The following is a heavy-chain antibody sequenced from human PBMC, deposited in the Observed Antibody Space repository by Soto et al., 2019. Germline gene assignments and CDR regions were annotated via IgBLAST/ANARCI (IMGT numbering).Heavy chain of an antibody. V-gene: IGHV4-34*01. CDR3: ARGLVGYCSGGSCRSPNGMDV. Sequence: PSETLSLTCAVYGGSFSGYYWSWIRQPPGKGLEWIGEINHSGSTNYNPSIKSRVTISVDTSKNQLSLKLSSVTAADTAVYYCARGLVGYCSGGSCRSPNGMDVWGQGTTVTVSS. CDR1: GGSFSGYY. D-gene: IGHD2-15*01. J-gene: IGHJ6*02. CDR2: INHSGST.